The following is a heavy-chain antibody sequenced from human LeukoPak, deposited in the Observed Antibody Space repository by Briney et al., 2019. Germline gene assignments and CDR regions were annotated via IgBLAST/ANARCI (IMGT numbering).Heavy chain of an antibody. J-gene: IGHJ4*02. CDR1: GFTFSSYG. CDR3: AKNYPYGSGEGIDY. V-gene: IGHV3-30*18. Sequence: GGSLRLSCAASGFTFSSYGMHWVRQAPGKGLEWVAVISYEGSNKYYADSVKGRFTISRDNSKNTLYLQMNSLRAEDTAVYYCAKNYPYGSGEGIDYWGQGTLVTVSS. D-gene: IGHD3-10*01. CDR2: ISYEGSNK.